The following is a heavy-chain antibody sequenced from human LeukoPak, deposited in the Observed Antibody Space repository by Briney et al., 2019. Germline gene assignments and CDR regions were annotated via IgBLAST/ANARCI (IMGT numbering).Heavy chain of an antibody. Sequence: ASETLSLTCTVSGGSISSYYWSWIRQPPGKGLEWIGYIYYSGSTNYNPSLKSRVTISVDTSKNQFSLKLSSVTAADTAVYYCARDYYDDYYYGMDVWGQGTTVTVSS. D-gene: IGHD3-22*01. CDR1: GGSISSYY. J-gene: IGHJ6*02. CDR2: IYYSGST. CDR3: ARDYYDDYYYGMDV. V-gene: IGHV4-59*01.